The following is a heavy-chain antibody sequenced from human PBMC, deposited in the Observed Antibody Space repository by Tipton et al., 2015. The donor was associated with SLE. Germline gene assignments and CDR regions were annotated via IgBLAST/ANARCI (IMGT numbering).Heavy chain of an antibody. CDR1: GYTFTSYG. D-gene: IGHD3-3*01. V-gene: IGHV1-18*01. J-gene: IGHJ3*02. Sequence: QSGPEVKKPGASVKVSCKASGYTFTSYGISWVRQAPGQGLEWMGWISAYNGNTNYAQKLQGRVTMTTDTSASTAYMELRSLRSDDTAVYYCAVASGYQYHDAFDIWGQGTMVTVSS. CDR2: ISAYNGNT. CDR3: AVASGYQYHDAFDI.